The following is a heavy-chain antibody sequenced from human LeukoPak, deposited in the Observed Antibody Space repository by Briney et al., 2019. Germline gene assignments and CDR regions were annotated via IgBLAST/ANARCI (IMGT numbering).Heavy chain of an antibody. Sequence: KPSQTLSLTCTVPGGSISSGSYYWSWIRQPAGKGLEWIGRIYTSGSTNYNPSLKSRVTISVDTSKNQFSLKLSSVTAADTAVYYCARETGSGSYYKGGLFDYWGQGTLVTVSS. J-gene: IGHJ4*02. CDR1: GGSISSGSYY. D-gene: IGHD3-10*01. V-gene: IGHV4-61*02. CDR2: IYTSGST. CDR3: ARETGSGSYYKGGLFDY.